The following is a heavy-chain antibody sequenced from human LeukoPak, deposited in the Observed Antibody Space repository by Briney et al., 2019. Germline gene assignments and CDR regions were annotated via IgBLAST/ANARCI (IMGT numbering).Heavy chain of an antibody. CDR2: ISSRSTYI. D-gene: IGHD6-19*01. Sequence: KSGGSLRLSCAASRFTFIGYTMNWVRQAPGNGLEWVSSISSRSTYIYYADSVKGRFTISRDNAKNSPYLQMNSLRAEDTAVYYCAREESGSSGWYDYWGQGTLVTVSS. V-gene: IGHV3-21*01. J-gene: IGHJ4*02. CDR1: RFTFIGYT. CDR3: AREESGSSGWYDY.